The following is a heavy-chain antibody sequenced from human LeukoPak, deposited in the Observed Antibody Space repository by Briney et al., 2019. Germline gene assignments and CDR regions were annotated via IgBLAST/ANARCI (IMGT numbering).Heavy chain of an antibody. V-gene: IGHV3-30*02. CDR2: IQYDGSNK. CDR3: AKDPSIAAAALTNNWFDP. J-gene: IGHJ5*02. D-gene: IGHD6-13*01. CDR1: GFTFSSYG. Sequence: GGSLRLSCAASGFTFSSYGMHWVRQAPGKGLEWMAFIQYDGSNKYYADSVKGRFTISRDNSKNTLYLQMNSLRAEDTAVYYCAKDPSIAAAALTNNWFDPWGQGTLVTVSS.